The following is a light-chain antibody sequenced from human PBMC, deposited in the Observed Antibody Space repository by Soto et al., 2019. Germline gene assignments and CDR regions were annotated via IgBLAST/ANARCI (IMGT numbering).Light chain of an antibody. CDR3: QQFSA. V-gene: IGKV1-5*01. J-gene: IGKJ2*01. CDR1: QSVSRW. Sequence: DIHMTQSPSTLSASVGDRVTITCRASQSVSRWLAWYQQKPGQAPRLLIYDASSLESGVPSRFSGSGSGAEFTLTINILQPDDFATYYCQQFSAFGQWTKLEIK. CDR2: DAS.